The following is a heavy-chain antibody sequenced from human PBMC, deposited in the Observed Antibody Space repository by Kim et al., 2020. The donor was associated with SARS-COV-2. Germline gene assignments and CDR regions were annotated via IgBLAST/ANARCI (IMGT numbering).Heavy chain of an antibody. V-gene: IGHV4-59*13. CDR2: IYFSGCT. D-gene: IGHD1-1*01. Sequence: SETLSLTCTVSGGSISPYYWSWIRQPPGKGLEWIGYIYFSGCTNYKSSLRSRVTMSVDTSKNQFYLKLSSVTAAETAVYYCARSVGSSIENFDYWGQGTLVTISS. J-gene: IGHJ4*02. CDR3: ARSVGSSIENFDY. CDR1: GGSISPYY.